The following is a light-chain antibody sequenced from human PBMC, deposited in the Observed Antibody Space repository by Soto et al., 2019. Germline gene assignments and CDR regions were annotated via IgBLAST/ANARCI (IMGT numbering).Light chain of an antibody. CDR2: SAT. J-gene: IGKJ1*01. CDR3: QQYKKLPWT. CDR1: QSISDT. Sequence: EIVMTQSPATLSVSPGGRATLSCRASQSISDTLAWYQQKPGQAPRLLIHSATTKAPGFPARFSGSGSGTNFTLTISSLQSEDLAVYYCQQYKKLPWTFGQGTKVEIK. V-gene: IGKV3-15*01.